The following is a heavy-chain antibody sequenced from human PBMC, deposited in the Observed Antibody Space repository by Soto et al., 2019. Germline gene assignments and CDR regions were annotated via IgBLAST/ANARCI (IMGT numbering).Heavy chain of an antibody. CDR3: AKDAIPAYYDFWSGYHKPNWFDP. D-gene: IGHD3-3*01. Sequence: GGSLRLSCAASGFTFSSYAMSWVRQAPGKGLEWVSAISGSGGSTYYADSVKGRFTISRDNSKNTLYLQMNSLRAEDTAVYYCAKDAIPAYYDFWSGYHKPNWFDPWGQGTLVTVS. CDR2: ISGSGGST. CDR1: GFTFSSYA. J-gene: IGHJ5*02. V-gene: IGHV3-23*01.